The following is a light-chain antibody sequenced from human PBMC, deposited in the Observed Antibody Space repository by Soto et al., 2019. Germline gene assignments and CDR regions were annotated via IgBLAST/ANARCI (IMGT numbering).Light chain of an antibody. CDR2: EVS. V-gene: IGLV2-23*02. Sequence: QSALTHPASVAGSPGQSVTISCTGTSTNVGTYQSISWYQQHPGKAPKLILYEVSQRPSGVSDRFSGSKSGNTASLTISGLQAEDEADYHCCSYASSSTYVFGTGTRSPS. J-gene: IGLJ1*01. CDR3: CSYASSSTYV. CDR1: STNVGTYQS.